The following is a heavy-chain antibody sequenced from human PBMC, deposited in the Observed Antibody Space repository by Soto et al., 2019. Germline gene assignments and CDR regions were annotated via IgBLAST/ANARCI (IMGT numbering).Heavy chain of an antibody. CDR3: ARGPIPAILTGYYDH. CDR1: GGSISSYY. Sequence: SETLSLTCTVSGGSISSYYWSWIRQPPGKGLEWIGYIYYSGSTNYNPSLKSRVTISVDTSKNQFSLKLSSVTAADTAVYYCARGPIPAILTGYYDHWGQGTLVTVSS. D-gene: IGHD3-9*01. CDR2: IYYSGST. J-gene: IGHJ4*02. V-gene: IGHV4-59*01.